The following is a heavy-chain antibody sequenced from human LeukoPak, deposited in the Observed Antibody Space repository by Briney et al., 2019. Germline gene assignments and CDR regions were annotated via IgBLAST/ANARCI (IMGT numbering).Heavy chain of an antibody. CDR3: ARGNDIVVVPAAIGY. D-gene: IGHD2-2*01. CDR1: GFTFSTYS. V-gene: IGHV3-48*04. CDR2: ISGSSSTI. Sequence: GGSLRLSCAASGFTFSTYSMNWVRQAPGKGLEWVSYISGSSSTIYYADSVKGRFTISRDNAKNSLYLQMNSLRAEDTAVYYCARGNDIVVVPAAIGYWGQGTLVTVSS. J-gene: IGHJ4*02.